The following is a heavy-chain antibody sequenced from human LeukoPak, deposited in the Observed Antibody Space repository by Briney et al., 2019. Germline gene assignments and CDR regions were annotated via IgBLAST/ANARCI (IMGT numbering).Heavy chain of an antibody. J-gene: IGHJ4*02. Sequence: QSGGSLRLSCAASEFTVSSNHMTWVRQAPGKGLEWVSIIYSGGSTFYADSVKGRFTISRDNSKNTLYLQMNSLRAEDTAVYYCARGPYDRSGYRFDYWGQGTLVTVSS. D-gene: IGHD3-22*01. CDR2: IYSGGST. CDR3: ARGPYDRSGYRFDY. CDR1: EFTVSSNH. V-gene: IGHV3-66*01.